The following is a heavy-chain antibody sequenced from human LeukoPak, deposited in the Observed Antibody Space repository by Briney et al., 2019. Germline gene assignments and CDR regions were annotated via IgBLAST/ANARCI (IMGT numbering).Heavy chain of an antibody. CDR2: ISSDGRDK. Sequence: GGSLRLSCAASGFTFSGSAMHWVRQAPGKGLEWVAVISSDGRDKHHADSVKGRFTISRDNSKNTLFLQTNSLRPEDTAVYYCAKDLRRIAAYYFDYWGQGTLVTVSS. V-gene: IGHV3-30*04. CDR3: AKDLRRIAAYYFDY. CDR1: GFTFSGSA. J-gene: IGHJ4*02. D-gene: IGHD6-25*01.